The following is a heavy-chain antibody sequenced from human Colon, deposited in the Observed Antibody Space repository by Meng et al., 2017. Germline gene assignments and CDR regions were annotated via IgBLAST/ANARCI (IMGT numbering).Heavy chain of an antibody. J-gene: IGHJ5*02. CDR2: IYYSGTT. CDR3: ARAPSYYYDTSGYYGNFYDP. V-gene: IGHV4-31*03. Sequence: QVQLQESCPGLVKPSQTLSLTCTVSGASFGSGGYYWTWIRQHPGKGLEWIGYIYYSGTTYYNPSLKSRVTISVDTSKNQFSLKMSSVTAADTAVYYCARAPSYYYDTSGYYGNFYDPWGQGTLITVSS. D-gene: IGHD3-22*01. CDR1: GASFGSGGYY.